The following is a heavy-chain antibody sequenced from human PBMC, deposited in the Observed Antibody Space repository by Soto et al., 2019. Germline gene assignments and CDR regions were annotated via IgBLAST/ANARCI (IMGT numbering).Heavy chain of an antibody. J-gene: IGHJ4*02. CDR3: ARGFGRFNY. CDR1: GFTFNDFE. V-gene: IGHV3-48*03. Sequence: PGGSLRLSCGVSGFTFNDFEMNWVRQAPGKGLEWLAYIDGSVTTKKYADSVRGRFTISRDNPNNSLFLQMSSLSAADTSIYYCARGFGRFNYWGQGTLVSVSS. D-gene: IGHD3-10*01. CDR2: IDGSVTTK.